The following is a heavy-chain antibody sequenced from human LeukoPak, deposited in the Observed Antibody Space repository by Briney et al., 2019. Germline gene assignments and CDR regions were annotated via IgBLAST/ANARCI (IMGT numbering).Heavy chain of an antibody. CDR2: VGGGNDI. Sequence: GGSLRLSCAASGFTFSNAWMSWVRQAPGKGLEWVSSVGGGNDISYSDSVKGRFTGSRDDAKSTVYLQMNSLRVEDTAIYFCAKDATPMNGIWDHFDSWGQGTLVTVSS. J-gene: IGHJ4*02. CDR1: GFTFSNAW. V-gene: IGHV3-69-1*01. D-gene: IGHD1-1*01. CDR3: AKDATPMNGIWDHFDS.